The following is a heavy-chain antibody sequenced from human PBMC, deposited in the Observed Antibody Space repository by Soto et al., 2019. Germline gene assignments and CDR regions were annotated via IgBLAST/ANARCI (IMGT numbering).Heavy chain of an antibody. D-gene: IGHD6-13*01. Sequence: EVQLLESGGGLVQPGGSLRLSCAASEFTFSSYAMSWVRQAAGKGLEWVSGISGNGGSTHYADSVKGRFTISRDNFKNTLYLQMNSLRAEDTAIYDCAKEAVAAAGNFDLWGRGTLVSVSA. V-gene: IGHV3-23*01. CDR2: ISGNGGST. J-gene: IGHJ2*01. CDR1: EFTFSSYA. CDR3: AKEAVAAAGNFDL.